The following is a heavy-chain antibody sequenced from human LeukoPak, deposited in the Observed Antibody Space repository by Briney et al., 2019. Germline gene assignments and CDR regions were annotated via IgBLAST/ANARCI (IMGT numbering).Heavy chain of an antibody. CDR3: ARENLAAAADY. CDR1: EFTFSAYW. D-gene: IGHD6-25*01. CDR2: IRGDGSMT. J-gene: IGHJ4*02. V-gene: IGHV3-74*01. Sequence: GGSLRLSCAASEFTFSAYWMHWVRQAPGKGLVWVSRIRGDGSMTNYADSVKGRFTISRDNAKNTLYLQMNSLRLEDTAVYYCARENLAAAADYGGQGTVVTVSS.